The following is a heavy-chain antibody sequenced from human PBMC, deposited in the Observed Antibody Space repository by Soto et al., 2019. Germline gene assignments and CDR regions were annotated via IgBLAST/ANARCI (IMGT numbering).Heavy chain of an antibody. CDR3: ARDISTDWFDP. Sequence: SLRLSCAASGFTFSSHWIHWVRQAPGKGLVWVSRINSDGSTTHYADSVRGRFTISRDNAKNTLYLQMNSLRAEDTAVYYCARDISTDWFDPWGQGTLVTVSS. CDR1: GFTFSSHW. CDR2: INSDGSTT. V-gene: IGHV3-74*01. J-gene: IGHJ5*02. D-gene: IGHD4-17*01.